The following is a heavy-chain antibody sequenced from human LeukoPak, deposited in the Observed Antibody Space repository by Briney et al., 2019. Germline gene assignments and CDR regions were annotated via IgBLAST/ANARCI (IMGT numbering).Heavy chain of an antibody. D-gene: IGHD6-19*01. CDR2: MNPNSGNT. CDR1: GYTFTSYD. J-gene: IGHJ6*02. V-gene: IGHV1-8*01. CDR3: AREMGYSSGWGRYYYYYYGMDV. Sequence: ASVKVSCKASGYTFTSYDINWVRQATGQGLEWMGWMNPNSGNTGYTQKFQGRVTMTRNTSISTAYMELSSLRSEDTAVYYCAREMGYSSGWGRYYYYYYGMDVWGQGTTVTVS.